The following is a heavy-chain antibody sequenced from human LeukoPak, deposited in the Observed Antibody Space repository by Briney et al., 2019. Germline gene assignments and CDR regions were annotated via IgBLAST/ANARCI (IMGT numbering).Heavy chain of an antibody. CDR3: ARGGGRVDLVDY. CDR2: IYTSGST. CDR1: GGSISSGSYY. D-gene: IGHD3-10*01. V-gene: IGHV4-61*02. Sequence: SETLSLTCTVSGGSISSGSYYWSWIRQPAGKGLEWIGRIYTSGSTNYNPSLKSRVTISVDTSKNQFSLKLSSVTAADTAVYYCARGGGRVDLVDYWGQGTLVTVSS. J-gene: IGHJ4*02.